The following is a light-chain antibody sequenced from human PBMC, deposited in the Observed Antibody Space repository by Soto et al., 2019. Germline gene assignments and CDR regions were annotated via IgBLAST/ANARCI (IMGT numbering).Light chain of an antibody. CDR2: EVS. CDR3: SSYTSSSTLPYV. CDR1: SSDVGGYNY. J-gene: IGLJ1*01. Sequence: QSALTQPASVSGSPGQSITISCTGTSSDVGGYNYVSWYQQHPGKAPKLMIYEVSNRPSGVSNRFSGSKSGNTASLTISELQAEYEADYYCSSYTSSSTLPYVYGTGTKLTVL. V-gene: IGLV2-14*01.